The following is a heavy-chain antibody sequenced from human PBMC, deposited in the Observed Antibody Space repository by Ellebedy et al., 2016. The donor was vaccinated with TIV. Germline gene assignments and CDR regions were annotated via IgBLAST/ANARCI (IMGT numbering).Heavy chain of an antibody. CDR3: TTAYYHYVWGTYRLVDFDY. J-gene: IGHJ4*02. V-gene: IGHV3-15*01. D-gene: IGHD3-16*02. CDR1: GFTFNNAW. Sequence: GGSLRLXXAASGFTFNNAWMSWVRQAPGKGLEWVGRIKSKSDGGTTENAAPVKGRFTISRDDSKGMLYLQMNSLKTEDTAVYYCTTAYYHYVWGTYRLVDFDYWGQGTLVTVSS. CDR2: IKSKSDGGTT.